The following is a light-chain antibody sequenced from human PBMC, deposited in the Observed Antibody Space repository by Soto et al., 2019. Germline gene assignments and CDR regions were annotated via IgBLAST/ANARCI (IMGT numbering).Light chain of an antibody. J-gene: IGLJ3*02. CDR2: GNT. CDR3: QSYDISLSGWV. Sequence: QSVLTQPPSVSGAPGQRVTISCTGSSSNIGAGYDVHWYQQLPGTAPKLLIYGNTNRPSGVPDRFSGSKSGTSASLAITGGQAEDEADYYCQSYDISLSGWVFGGGTKLTVL. V-gene: IGLV1-40*01. CDR1: SSNIGAGYD.